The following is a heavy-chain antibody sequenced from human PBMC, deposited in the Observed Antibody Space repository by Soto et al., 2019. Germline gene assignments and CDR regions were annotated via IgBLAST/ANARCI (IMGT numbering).Heavy chain of an antibody. Sequence: QVQLQQWGAGLVKPSETLSLICAVYGGSFTGYYWSWIRQPPGKGLEWIGEINHSGSTNYNPSLKSRVSITAETSKKKVSLKLRSVTAANAAVYYCARPGVRGYSYGRRDCWGQGTLVTVFS. D-gene: IGHD5-18*01. CDR1: GGSFTGYY. J-gene: IGHJ4*02. CDR2: INHSGST. CDR3: ARPGVRGYSYGRRDC. V-gene: IGHV4-34*01.